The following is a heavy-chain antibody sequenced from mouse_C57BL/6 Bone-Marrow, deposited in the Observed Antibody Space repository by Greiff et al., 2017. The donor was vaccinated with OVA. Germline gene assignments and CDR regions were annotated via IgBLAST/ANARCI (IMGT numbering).Heavy chain of an antibody. CDR1: GYTFTDYY. CDR3: ARKRVAWFAY. J-gene: IGHJ3*01. Sequence: QLQQSGPELVKPGASVKISCKASGYTFTDYYMNWVKQSHGKSLEWIGDINPNNGGTSYNQKFKGKATLTVDKSSSTAYMELRSLTSEDSAVYYCARKRVAWFAYWGQGTLVTVSA. CDR2: INPNNGGT. V-gene: IGHV1-26*01. D-gene: IGHD1-1*02.